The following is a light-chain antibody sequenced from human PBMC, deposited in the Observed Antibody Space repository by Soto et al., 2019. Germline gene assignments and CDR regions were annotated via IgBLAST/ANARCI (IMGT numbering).Light chain of an antibody. CDR2: GAS. V-gene: IGKV3-20*01. J-gene: IGKJ2*01. CDR3: QQYGSSTYT. Sequence: EIVLTQSPGSLSLSPRERATLSCRASQSVSSNHLAWYQQKPGQPPRLLIYGASRRASGIPDRFSGRGAGTDFTLTISRLEPEDFAVYYCQQYGSSTYTFGQGTKVEIK. CDR1: QSVSSNH.